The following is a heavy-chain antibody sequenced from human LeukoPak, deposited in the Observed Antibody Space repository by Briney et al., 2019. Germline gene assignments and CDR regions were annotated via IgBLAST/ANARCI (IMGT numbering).Heavy chain of an antibody. CDR1: GGSISSGPYY. Sequence: SETLSLTCTVSGGSISSGPYYWGWIRQPPGKGLEWIGNIYYGENTYYNPSLKSRVTISVDTSKNQFSLKLSSVTAADTAVYYCARAYSGYEYYFDYWGQGTLVTVSS. J-gene: IGHJ4*02. CDR2: IYYGENT. V-gene: IGHV4-39*07. CDR3: ARAYSGYEYYFDY. D-gene: IGHD5-12*01.